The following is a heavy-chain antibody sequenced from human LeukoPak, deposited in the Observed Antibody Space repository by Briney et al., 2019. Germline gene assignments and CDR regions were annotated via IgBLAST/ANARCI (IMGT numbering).Heavy chain of an antibody. CDR3: ARDSGYGKIDY. Sequence: SETLSLTCTVSGGSISSGSYYWSWIRQPAGKGLEWIAYIYYSGSTYYNPSLKSRVTISVDTSKNQFSLELSSVTAADTAVYYCARDSGYGKIDYWGQGTLVTVSS. CDR2: IYYSGST. V-gene: IGHV4-30-4*08. CDR1: GGSISSGSYY. J-gene: IGHJ4*02. D-gene: IGHD5-12*01.